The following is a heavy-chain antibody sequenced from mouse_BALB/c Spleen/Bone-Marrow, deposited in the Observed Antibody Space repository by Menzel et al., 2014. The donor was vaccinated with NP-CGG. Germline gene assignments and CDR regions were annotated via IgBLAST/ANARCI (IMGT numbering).Heavy chain of an antibody. D-gene: IGHD1-1*01. CDR3: ARGGSSYGWYFDV. V-gene: IGHV14-3*02. Sequence: EVKLVESGAELVKPGASVKLSCTASGFNIKDTYMHRVKQRPEQGLEWIGRIDPANGNTKYDPKFQGKATITADTSSNTAYLQLSSLTSEDTAVYYCARGGSSYGWYFDVWGAGTTVTVSS. J-gene: IGHJ1*01. CDR2: IDPANGNT. CDR1: GFNIKDTY.